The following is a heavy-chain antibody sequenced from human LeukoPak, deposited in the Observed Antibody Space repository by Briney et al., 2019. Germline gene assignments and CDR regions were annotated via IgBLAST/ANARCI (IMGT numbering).Heavy chain of an antibody. CDR3: ARGDSVVVTAGGIDFDY. Sequence: ASVKVSCKASGYTFTRYYIHWVRQAPGQGREWMGIINPGGGGASYAQKFQGRVTMTRDTSTSTFYMELSSLRSEDTAVYYCARGDSVVVTAGGIDFDYWGQGTLVTVSS. V-gene: IGHV1-46*01. J-gene: IGHJ4*02. CDR1: GYTFTRYY. D-gene: IGHD2-21*02. CDR2: INPGGGGA.